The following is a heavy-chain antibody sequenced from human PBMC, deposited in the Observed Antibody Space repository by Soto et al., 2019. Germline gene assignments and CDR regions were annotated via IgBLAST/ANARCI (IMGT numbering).Heavy chain of an antibody. CDR2: ISRSSSYI. D-gene: IGHD2-2*01. J-gene: IGHJ4*02. CDR1: GFIFSSYA. V-gene: IGHV3-21*01. CDR3: AKERMEQYQLLPFFDY. Sequence: GGSLRLSCAGSGFIFSSYAMNWVRQAPGKGLEWVSSISRSSSYIYYADSVRGRFTISRDNAKNTLHLQMNSLRAEETAIYYCAKERMEQYQLLPFFDYWGQGTLVTVSS.